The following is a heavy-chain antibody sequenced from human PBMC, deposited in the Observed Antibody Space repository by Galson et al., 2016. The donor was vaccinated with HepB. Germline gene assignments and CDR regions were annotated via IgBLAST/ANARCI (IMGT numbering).Heavy chain of an antibody. D-gene: IGHD4-11*01. CDR2: INSDGSTT. Sequence: SLRLSCAASGLIFSPYWMHWVRQAPGKGLMWLSHINSDGSTTAYADSVRGRFSIYRDNAKNSLYLQMHSLGDEDTAIYYCARDGDYSFPFDFWGRGTLVTVSS. CDR3: ARDGDYSFPFDF. V-gene: IGHV3-74*03. CDR1: GLIFSPYW. J-gene: IGHJ4*02.